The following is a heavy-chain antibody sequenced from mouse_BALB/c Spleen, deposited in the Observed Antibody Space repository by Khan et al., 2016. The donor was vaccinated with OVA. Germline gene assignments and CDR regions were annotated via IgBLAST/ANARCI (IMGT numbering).Heavy chain of an antibody. J-gene: IGHJ4*01. CDR2: INYSGSP. Sequence: EVKLLESGPGLVKPSQSLSLTCTVPGYSITSDYAWNWIRQFPGNKLEWMGYINYSGSPNYNPALKSRISITRDTSKNQFFLQLNSVTTADTATYYCARDGSRYNYAMDYWGQGTSVTVSS. V-gene: IGHV3-2*02. D-gene: IGHD2-3*01. CDR1: GYSITSDYA. CDR3: ARDGSRYNYAMDY.